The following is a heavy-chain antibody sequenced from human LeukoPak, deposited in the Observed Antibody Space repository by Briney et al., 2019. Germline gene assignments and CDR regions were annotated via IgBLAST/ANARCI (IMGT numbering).Heavy chain of an antibody. CDR3: ARLYYYGSGSYGGPLDY. J-gene: IGHJ4*02. CDR2: IDPSDSYT. Sequence: GESLKISCKGSGYSFTSYWISWVRQMHGKGLEWMGRIDPSDSYTNYSPSFQGHVTISADKSISTAYLQWSSLKASDTAMYYCARLYYYGSGSYGGPLDYWGQGTLVTVSS. D-gene: IGHD3-10*01. CDR1: GYSFTSYW. V-gene: IGHV5-10-1*01.